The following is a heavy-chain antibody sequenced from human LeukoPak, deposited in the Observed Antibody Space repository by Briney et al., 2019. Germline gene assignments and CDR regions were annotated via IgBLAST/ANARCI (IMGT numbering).Heavy chain of an antibody. CDR1: GFTFSSYA. J-gene: IGHJ4*02. CDR2: ISYDGSNK. D-gene: IGHD1-26*01. Sequence: PPGGSLRLSCAASGFTFSSYAMHWVRQAPGKGLEWVAVISYDGSNKYYADSVKGRFTISRDNAKNSLYLQMNSLRAEDTAVYYCARFSGSNLFAYWGQGTLVTVSS. CDR3: ARFSGSNLFAY. V-gene: IGHV3-30-3*01.